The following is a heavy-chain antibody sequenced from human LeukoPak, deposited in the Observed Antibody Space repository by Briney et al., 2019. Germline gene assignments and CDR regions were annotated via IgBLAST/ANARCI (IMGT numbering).Heavy chain of an antibody. CDR1: GGSFSGYY. D-gene: IGHD3-10*01. Sequence: SETLSLTCAVYGGSFSGYYWSWIRQPPGKGLEWIGEINHSGSTNYNPSLKSRVTISVDTSKNQFSLKLSSVTAADTAVYYCARASTSHYYGSRSERIFLYWGQGTLVTVSS. CDR2: INHSGST. CDR3: ARASTSHYYGSRSERIFLY. J-gene: IGHJ4*02. V-gene: IGHV4-34*01.